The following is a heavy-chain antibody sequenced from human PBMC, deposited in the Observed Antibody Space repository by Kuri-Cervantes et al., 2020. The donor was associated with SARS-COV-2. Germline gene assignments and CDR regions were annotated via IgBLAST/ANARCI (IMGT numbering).Heavy chain of an antibody. CDR2: ISWNSGSI. CDR3: ARDEGEGSDAFDI. CDR1: GFTFDDYA. D-gene: IGHD3-16*01. V-gene: IGHV3-9*01. Sequence: SLKISCAASGFTFDDYAMHWVRQAPGKGLEWVSGISWNSGSIAYADSVKGRFTISRDNAKNSLYLQMNSLRAEDTAVYYCARDEGEGSDAFDIWGQGTMVTVSS. J-gene: IGHJ3*02.